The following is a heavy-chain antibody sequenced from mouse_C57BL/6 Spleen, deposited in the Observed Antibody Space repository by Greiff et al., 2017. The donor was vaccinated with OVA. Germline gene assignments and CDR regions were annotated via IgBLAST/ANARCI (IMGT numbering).Heavy chain of an antibody. J-gene: IGHJ2*01. D-gene: IGHD2-10*01. Sequence: QVQLQQSGAELVMPGASVKLSCKASGYTFTSYWMHWVKQRPGQGLEWIGEIDPSDSYTNYNQKFKGKSTLTVDKSSSTAYMQLSSLTSEDSAVYYCARQGEAYFFDYWGQGTTLTVSS. V-gene: IGHV1-69*01. CDR2: IDPSDSYT. CDR3: ARQGEAYFFDY. CDR1: GYTFTSYW.